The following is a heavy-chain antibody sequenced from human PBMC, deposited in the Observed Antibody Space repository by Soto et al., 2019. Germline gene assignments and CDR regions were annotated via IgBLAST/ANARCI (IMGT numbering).Heavy chain of an antibody. Sequence: ASVKVSCKASGYTFTGYYMHWVRQAPGQGLEWMGWINPNSGGTNYAQKFQGWVTMTRDTSISTAYMELSRLRSDDTAVYYCARDGAAAGIVGLDYWGQGTLVTVSS. CDR3: ARDGAAAGIVGLDY. J-gene: IGHJ4*02. CDR2: INPNSGGT. D-gene: IGHD6-13*01. CDR1: GYTFTGYY. V-gene: IGHV1-2*04.